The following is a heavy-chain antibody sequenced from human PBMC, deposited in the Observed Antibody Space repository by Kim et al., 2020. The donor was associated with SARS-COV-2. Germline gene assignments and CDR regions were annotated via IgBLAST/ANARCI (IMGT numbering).Heavy chain of an antibody. CDR3: SRGSWNCNSCNNYDY. Sequence: GGSLRLSCATSGFTFGGYGMHWVRQAPGKGLVWVSRINRNSGGTGYADSVKGRFTISRDNAKNTLYLQMNSLRTEDTALYYCSRGSWNCNSCNNYDYWG. CDR1: GFTFGGYG. V-gene: IGHV3-9*01. CDR2: INRNSGGT. J-gene: IGHJ4*01. D-gene: IGHD2-2*01.